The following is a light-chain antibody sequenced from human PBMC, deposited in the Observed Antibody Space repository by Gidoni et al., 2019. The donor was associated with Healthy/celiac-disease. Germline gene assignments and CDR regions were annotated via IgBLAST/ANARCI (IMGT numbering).Light chain of an antibody. Sequence: DIQMTQSPSTLSASVGDRVTITCRASQSISSRLAWYQQKPEKAPKLLIYKASSLESGVPSRFSGSGSGTEFTLTISSLHPDDFATYYCQQYNSYPWTFGQGTKVEIK. J-gene: IGKJ1*01. CDR2: KAS. CDR1: QSISSR. CDR3: QQYNSYPWT. V-gene: IGKV1-5*03.